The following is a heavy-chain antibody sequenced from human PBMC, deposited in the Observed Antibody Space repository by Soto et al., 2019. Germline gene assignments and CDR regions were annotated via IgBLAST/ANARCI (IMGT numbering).Heavy chain of an antibody. J-gene: IGHJ4*02. CDR2: IWYDGSNK. D-gene: IGHD3-9*01. Sequence: GGSLRLSCAASGFTFSSYGMHWVRQAPGKGLEWVAVIWYDGSNKYYADSVKGRFTISRDNSKNTLYLQMNSLRAEDTAVYYCARDSGLRYFDWSLDYWGQGTLVTVSS. CDR3: ARDSGLRYFDWSLDY. V-gene: IGHV3-33*01. CDR1: GFTFSSYG.